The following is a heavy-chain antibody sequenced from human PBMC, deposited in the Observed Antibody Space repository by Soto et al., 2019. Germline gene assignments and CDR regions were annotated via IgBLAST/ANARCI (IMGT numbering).Heavy chain of an antibody. Sequence: GGSLRLSCAASGFTFSSYAMSWVRQAPGRGLEWVSATSGSGGSTYYADSVKGRFTISRDNSKNTLYLQMNSLRAEDTAVYYCAKILDGYNSGGFDYWGQGTLVTVSS. CDR1: GFTFSSYA. CDR2: TSGSGGST. CDR3: AKILDGYNSGGFDY. J-gene: IGHJ4*02. V-gene: IGHV3-23*01. D-gene: IGHD5-12*01.